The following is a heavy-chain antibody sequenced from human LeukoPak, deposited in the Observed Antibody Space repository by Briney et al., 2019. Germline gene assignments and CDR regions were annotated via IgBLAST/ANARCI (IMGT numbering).Heavy chain of an antibody. CDR3: ARDLPKYDFWSGYYSRYAFDI. V-gene: IGHV4-34*01. Sequence: SETLSLTCGVYGGSFSDYYWSWIRQPPGKGLEWIGSIYYSGSTYYNPSLKSRVTMSVDTSKNQFSLKLSSMTAADTAVYYCARDLPKYDFWSGYYSRYAFDIWGQGTMVTVSS. J-gene: IGHJ3*02. D-gene: IGHD3-3*01. CDR1: GGSFSDYY. CDR2: IYYSGST.